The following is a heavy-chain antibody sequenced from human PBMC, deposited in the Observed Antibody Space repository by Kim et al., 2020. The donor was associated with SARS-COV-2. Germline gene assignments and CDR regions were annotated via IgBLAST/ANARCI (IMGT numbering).Heavy chain of an antibody. D-gene: IGHD3-9*01. V-gene: IGHV3-33*01. CDR3: ARESGVLRYFDWFPPYFEH. CDR1: GFTFSSYG. J-gene: IGHJ4*02. Sequence: GGSLRLSCAASGFTFSSYGMHWVRQAPGKGLEWVAVIWYDGSNKYYADSVKGRFTISRDNSKNTLYLQMNSLRAEDTAVYYCARESGVLRYFDWFPPYFEHWGQGTLVTVSS. CDR2: IWYDGSNK.